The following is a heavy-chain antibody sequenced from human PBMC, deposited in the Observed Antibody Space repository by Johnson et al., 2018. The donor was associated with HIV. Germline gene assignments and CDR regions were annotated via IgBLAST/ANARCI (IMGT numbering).Heavy chain of an antibody. CDR3: ARGAPPTWYSSSWRGGAFDI. D-gene: IGHD6-13*01. Sequence: QVQLVESGGGVVQPGRSLRLSCAASGFTFSSYGMHWVRQAPGKGLEWVAVIWYDGSNKYYADSVKGLFTISRDNSKNTLYLQMNSLRAEDTAVYYCARGAPPTWYSSSWRGGAFDIWGQGTMVTVSS. CDR2: IWYDGSNK. V-gene: IGHV3-33*01. J-gene: IGHJ3*02. CDR1: GFTFSSYG.